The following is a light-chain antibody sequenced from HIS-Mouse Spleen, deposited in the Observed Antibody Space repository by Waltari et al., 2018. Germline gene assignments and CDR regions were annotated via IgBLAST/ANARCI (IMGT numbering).Light chain of an antibody. Sequence: QSALTQPRSVSGSPGQSVTISCPGTSSDVGGYNYVSWYQQHPGKDPKLMIYDVSKRPSGVPDRFSGSKSGNTASLTISGLQAEDEADYYCCSYAGSYTLVFGGGTKLTVL. J-gene: IGLJ3*02. CDR1: SSDVGGYNY. CDR3: CSYAGSYTLV. CDR2: DVS. V-gene: IGLV2-11*01.